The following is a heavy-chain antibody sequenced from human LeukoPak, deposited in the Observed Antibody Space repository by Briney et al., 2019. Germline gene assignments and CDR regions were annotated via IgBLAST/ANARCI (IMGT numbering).Heavy chain of an antibody. J-gene: IGHJ6*02. Sequence: ASVKVSCKASGYTFTGYYMHWVRQAPGQGLEWMGWINPNSGGTNYAQKFQGRVTMTRDTSISTAYMELSRLRSDDTAVYYCARGIAEDIVASTYYYYYYGMDVWGRGTTVTVSS. D-gene: IGHD5-12*01. CDR2: INPNSGGT. CDR1: GYTFTGYY. V-gene: IGHV1-2*02. CDR3: ARGIAEDIVASTYYYYYYGMDV.